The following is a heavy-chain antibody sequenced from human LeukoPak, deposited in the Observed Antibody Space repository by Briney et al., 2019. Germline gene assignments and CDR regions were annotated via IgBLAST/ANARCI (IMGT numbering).Heavy chain of an antibody. V-gene: IGHV4-34*01. J-gene: IGHJ5*02. Sequence: SETLSLTCAVYGGSFSGYYWSWIRRPPGKGLEWIGEINHSGSTNYNPSLKSRVTISVDTSKNQFSLKLSSVTAADTAVYYCARRITTGPRFAFFSWGQGTLVTVSS. CDR2: INHSGST. D-gene: IGHD4-17*01. CDR1: GGSFSGYY. CDR3: ARRITTGPRFAFFS.